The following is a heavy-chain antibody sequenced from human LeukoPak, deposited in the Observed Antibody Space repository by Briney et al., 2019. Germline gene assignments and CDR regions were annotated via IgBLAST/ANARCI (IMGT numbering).Heavy chain of an antibody. V-gene: IGHV1-24*01. Sequence: ASVKVSCKVSGYTLTELSMHWVRQAPGKGLEWMGGFDPEDGETIYAQKFQGRVTMTEDTSTDTAYMELSSLRSEDTAVYYCATDRVGATPYYYYYGMDVWGQGTTVTVSS. CDR2: FDPEDGET. CDR3: ATDRVGATPYYYYYGMDV. CDR1: GYTLTELS. D-gene: IGHD1-26*01. J-gene: IGHJ6*02.